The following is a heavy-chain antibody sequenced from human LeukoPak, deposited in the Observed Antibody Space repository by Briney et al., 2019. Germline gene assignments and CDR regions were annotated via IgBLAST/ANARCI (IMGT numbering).Heavy chain of an antibody. V-gene: IGHV4-4*02. D-gene: IGHD3-9*01. J-gene: IGHJ4*02. CDR1: GVSISSSGW. CDR3: GKTDIYFNPIDY. Sequence: SESLSLTWAVSGVSISSSGWWIWGRQPPGRGLEWIGEIHRDGRTRYNPSLKSRVTMSIDYSKNQFSLKVSSVTAADTAIYYGGKTDIYFNPIDYWGPGSLVTVSS. CDR2: IHRDGRT.